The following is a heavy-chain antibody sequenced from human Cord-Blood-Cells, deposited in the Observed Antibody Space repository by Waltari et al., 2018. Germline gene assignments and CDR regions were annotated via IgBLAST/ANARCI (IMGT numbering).Heavy chain of an antibody. CDR2: IYHSGST. J-gene: IGHJ4*02. CDR1: GYSISSGYY. Sequence: QVQLQESGPGLVKPSETLSLTCAVSGYSISSGYYWGWIRQPPGKGLEWIGSIYHSGSTYYNPSLKSRVTISVDTSKNQFSLKLSSVTAADTAVYYCARAPSIAAPFDYWGQGTLVTASS. D-gene: IGHD6-6*01. V-gene: IGHV4-38-2*01. CDR3: ARAPSIAAPFDY.